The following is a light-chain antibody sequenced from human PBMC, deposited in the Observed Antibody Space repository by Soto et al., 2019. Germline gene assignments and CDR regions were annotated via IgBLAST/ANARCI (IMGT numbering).Light chain of an antibody. CDR3: QQYDTSPLS. V-gene: IGKV3-20*01. CDR1: QSVSSSN. Sequence: EIVLTQSPGSLSLSPGERATLSCRASQSVSSSNLAWYQQKPGQAPRLLIYAASRRATGIPDRFSGSGSGTHFTLTISRLEPEDSAVYYCQQYDTSPLSLGGGTKVEIK. J-gene: IGKJ4*01. CDR2: AAS.